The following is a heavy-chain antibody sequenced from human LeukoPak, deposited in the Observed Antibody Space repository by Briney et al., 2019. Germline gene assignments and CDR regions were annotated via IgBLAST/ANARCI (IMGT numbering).Heavy chain of an antibody. CDR1: GYTFTSYG. CDR2: IRSNNDNS. J-gene: IGHJ4*02. Sequence: DSVKVSCKASGYTFTSYGISWVRQAPGQGLEWMGWIRSNNDNSNYGQKFQGRFTVTTDSSTSTAYMELRNLRFDDTAVYYCARDGTSTDDYWGQGTLVTVSS. CDR3: ARDGTSTDDY. V-gene: IGHV1-18*01. D-gene: IGHD2-2*01.